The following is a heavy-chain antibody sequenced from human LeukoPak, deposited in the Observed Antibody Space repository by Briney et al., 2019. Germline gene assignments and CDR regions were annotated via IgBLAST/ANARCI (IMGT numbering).Heavy chain of an antibody. CDR3: ARDRSEWSAEDNWFDP. J-gene: IGHJ5*02. D-gene: IGHD3-10*01. Sequence: SETLSLTCSVSGGSTTSYYWNWVRQFPGKRLEWVGYIYHTGTTTYNPSLQSRVAISIDTSTNQISLRLSSVTSADTAIYFCARDRSEWSAEDNWFDPWGQGILVTVSS. CDR1: GGSTTSYY. V-gene: IGHV4-59*12. CDR2: IYHTGTT.